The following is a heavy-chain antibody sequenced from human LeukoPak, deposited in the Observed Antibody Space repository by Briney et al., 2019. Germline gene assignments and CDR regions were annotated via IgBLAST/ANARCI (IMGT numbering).Heavy chain of an antibody. Sequence: GRSLRLSCEDSGFTFSTYGMHWVRQAPGKGLEWVAVISHDGSEKYYAGSVQGRFSIPRDNSKNTVFLQMNSLRAADTAVYYCARGGDPYFDYWGQGTLVTVSS. V-gene: IGHV3-30*03. D-gene: IGHD7-27*01. J-gene: IGHJ4*02. CDR2: ISHDGSEK. CDR1: GFTFSTYG. CDR3: ARGGDPYFDY.